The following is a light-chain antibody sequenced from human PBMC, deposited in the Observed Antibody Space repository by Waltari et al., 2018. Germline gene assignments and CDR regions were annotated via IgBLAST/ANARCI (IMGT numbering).Light chain of an antibody. V-gene: IGLV2-14*03. CDR1: SSDVGGYNY. CDR3: NSYTSTSTLDV. Sequence: QSALTQPASVSGSPGQSITISCTGTSSDVGGYNYVSCDQQHHGKAPKLMIYDVSNRPTGVSNRFSGSKSGNTAFLIISGLQAEDEADYYCNSYTSTSTLDVFGTGTKVTVL. CDR2: DVS. J-gene: IGLJ1*01.